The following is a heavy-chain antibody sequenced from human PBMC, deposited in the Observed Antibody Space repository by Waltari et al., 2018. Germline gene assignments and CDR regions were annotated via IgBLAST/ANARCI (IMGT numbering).Heavy chain of an antibody. J-gene: IGHJ5*02. CDR1: GGSISSSNYY. CDR2: KYYSGST. D-gene: IGHD3-22*01. V-gene: IGHV4-39*01. Sequence: QLHLQESGPGLVKPSETLSLTCTVSGGSISSSNYYWGWIRQPPGKGLAWIGSKYYSGSTYYNPSLKSRVTITVDTSKNQFYLKLNSVTAADTAVHYCARSGYYDSSGYYWWFDPWGQRTLVTVSS. CDR3: ARSGYYDSSGYYWWFDP.